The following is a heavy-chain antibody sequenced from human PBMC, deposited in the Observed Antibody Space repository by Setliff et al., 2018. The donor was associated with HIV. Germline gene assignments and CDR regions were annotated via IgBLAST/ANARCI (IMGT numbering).Heavy chain of an antibody. CDR3: AKDISSGYYYFDY. V-gene: IGHV3-30*02. J-gene: IGHJ4*02. CDR1: GGSFSGYY. CDR2: IRYDGSNK. Sequence: LSLTCAVYGGSFSGYYWSWIRQAPGKGLEWVAFIRYDGSNKYYVDSVKGRFTISRDNSKNTLYLQMNSLRAEDTAVYYCAKDISSGYYYFDYWGQGTLVTVSS. D-gene: IGHD3-22*01.